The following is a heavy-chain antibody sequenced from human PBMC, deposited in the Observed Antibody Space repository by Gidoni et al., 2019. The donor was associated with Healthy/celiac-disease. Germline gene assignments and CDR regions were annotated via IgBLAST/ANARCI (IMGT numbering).Heavy chain of an antibody. D-gene: IGHD6-19*01. Sequence: QAQLVQSGAEVKKPGSSVKVSCKASGGPFRSHANRWVRQAPGQGLEWMGGIIPIFGTANYAQKFQGRVTITADKSTSTAYMELSSLRSEDTAVYYCAREVPGWVSRNYYYYGMDVWGKGTTVTVSS. J-gene: IGHJ6*04. CDR2: IIPIFGTA. CDR1: GGPFRSHA. CDR3: AREVPGWVSRNYYYYGMDV. V-gene: IGHV1-69*06.